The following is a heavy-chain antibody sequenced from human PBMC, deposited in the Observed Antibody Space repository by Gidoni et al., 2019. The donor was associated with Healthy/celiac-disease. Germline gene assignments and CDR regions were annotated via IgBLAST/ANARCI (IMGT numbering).Heavy chain of an antibody. CDR1: GFSLSTSGVG. D-gene: IGHD3-22*01. V-gene: IGHV2-5*01. J-gene: IGHJ4*02. CDR3: VHRPLDDYYDSSGSYLDD. Sequence: QITLKESGPTLVKPTQTLTLTCTFSGFSLSTSGVGVGWIRQPPGKALEWLALIYWNEDKRYSPSLKSRLTITKDTSKNQVVLTKTNMDPVDTATYYCVHRPLDDYYDSSGSYLDDWGQGTLVTVSS. CDR2: IYWNEDK.